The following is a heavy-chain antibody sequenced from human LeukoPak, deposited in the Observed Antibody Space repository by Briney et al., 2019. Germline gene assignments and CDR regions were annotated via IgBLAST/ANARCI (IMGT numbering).Heavy chain of an antibody. CDR3: ARDGSGSYALDY. Sequence: KASETLSLTCTVSGGSISVYYWSWIRQPPGKGLEWIGYFSYSGGTNYNPSLKSRVTISFDTSNNQFSLKLSSVTVADTAVYYCARDGSGSYALDYWGQGTLVTVSS. V-gene: IGHV4-59*12. CDR2: FSYSGGT. J-gene: IGHJ4*02. CDR1: GGSISVYY. D-gene: IGHD1-26*01.